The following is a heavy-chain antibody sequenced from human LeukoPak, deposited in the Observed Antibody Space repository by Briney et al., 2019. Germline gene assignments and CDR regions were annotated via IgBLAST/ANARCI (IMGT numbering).Heavy chain of an antibody. V-gene: IGHV1-2*02. Sequence: ASVKVSCKASGYTFTDYYIHWVRQAPGQGLEWMGWINPNNGGPIYAQKFQDRVTMTRDTSINTAFMEVSRLTFDDTAVYYCARFLTGTKYYFDYWGQGTQVTVSS. CDR1: GYTFTDYY. CDR2: INPNNGGP. J-gene: IGHJ4*02. D-gene: IGHD1-14*01. CDR3: ARFLTGTKYYFDY.